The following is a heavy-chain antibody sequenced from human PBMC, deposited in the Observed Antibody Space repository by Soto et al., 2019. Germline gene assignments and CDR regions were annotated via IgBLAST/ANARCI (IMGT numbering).Heavy chain of an antibody. Sequence: PGGSLILSCAVSGFTFKTYTMNWVRQPPGKGLEWVSSISNSGSHTYYADSVKGRFTISRDNAKNSLRLQMNSLRAEDTSVYYCAREDYFDTSAYLDFDSWGRGTLVTVSS. CDR3: AREDYFDTSAYLDFDS. V-gene: IGHV3-21*01. CDR1: GFTFKTYT. D-gene: IGHD3-22*01. CDR2: ISNSGSHT. J-gene: IGHJ4*02.